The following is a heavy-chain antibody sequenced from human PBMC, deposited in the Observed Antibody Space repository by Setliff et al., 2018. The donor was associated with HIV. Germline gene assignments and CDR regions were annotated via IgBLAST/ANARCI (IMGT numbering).Heavy chain of an antibody. D-gene: IGHD6-19*01. CDR2: IRFNGNDK. J-gene: IGHJ4*02. V-gene: IGHV3-30*02. CDR3: AKNLYRSPWSPLDY. CDR1: GFIFKTYD. Sequence: GGSLRLSCAASGFIFKTYDIHWVRQAPGKGLEWVTFIRFNGNDKYYADSVKGRFTISRDNSKNTLDLQINSLRPEDTAVYYCAKNLYRSPWSPLDYWGQGTLVTVSS.